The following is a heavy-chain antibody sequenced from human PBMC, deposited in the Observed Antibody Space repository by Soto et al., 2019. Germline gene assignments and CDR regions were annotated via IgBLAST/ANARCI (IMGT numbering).Heavy chain of an antibody. CDR2: IIPIFGTA. V-gene: IGHV1-69*01. J-gene: IGHJ6*02. Sequence: QVQLVQSGAEVKKPGSSVKVSCKASGGTFSSYAISWVRQAPGQGLEWMGGIIPIFGTANYAQKFQGRVTITAEESTSTAYMELSSLRSEDTAVYYCARRYSGYDLDYYYYYGMDVWGQGTTVTVSS. D-gene: IGHD5-12*01. CDR1: GGTFSSYA. CDR3: ARRYSGYDLDYYYYYGMDV.